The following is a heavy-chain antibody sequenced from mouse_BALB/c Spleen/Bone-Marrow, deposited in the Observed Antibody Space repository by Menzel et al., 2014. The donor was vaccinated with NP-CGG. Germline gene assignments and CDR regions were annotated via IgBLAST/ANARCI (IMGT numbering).Heavy chain of an antibody. D-gene: IGHD2-1*01. V-gene: IGHV1-7*01. CDR3: ASPYGNYDAMDY. CDR1: DYTFTSYW. CDR2: INPSTGYT. J-gene: IGHJ4*01. Sequence: QVQLQQYGAELAKPGASVKMSCKASDYTFTSYWMHWVKQRPGQGLEWIGYINPSTGYTEYNQKFKDKATLTADKSSGTAYMQLSSLTSEDSAVYYCASPYGNYDAMDYWGQGTSVTVSS.